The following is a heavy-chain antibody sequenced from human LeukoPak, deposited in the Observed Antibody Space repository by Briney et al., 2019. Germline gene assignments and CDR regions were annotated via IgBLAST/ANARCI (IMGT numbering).Heavy chain of an antibody. Sequence: GGSLRLSCAASCFTVSSNYMSWVRQAPGKGLEWVSVIYSGGSTCYADSVKGRFTISRDNSKNTLYLQMNSLRAEDTVVYCCARHYYDSSGYQGIDYWGQGTLVTVSS. CDR2: IYSGGST. V-gene: IGHV3-53*01. CDR1: CFTVSSNY. D-gene: IGHD3-22*01. CDR3: ARHYYDSSGYQGIDY. J-gene: IGHJ4*02.